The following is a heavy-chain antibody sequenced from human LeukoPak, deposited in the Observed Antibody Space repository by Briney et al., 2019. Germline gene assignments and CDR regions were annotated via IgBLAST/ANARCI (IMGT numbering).Heavy chain of an antibody. D-gene: IGHD3-10*01. J-gene: IGHJ5*02. CDR2: INPSAGST. CDR3: ARGHGSGSTNWFDP. V-gene: IGHV1-46*01. Sequence: ASVKVSCKTSGCTFTDYSMHWVRQAPGQGLEWMGIINPSAGSTSYAQKFQGRVSMTRDMSTSTFYMELISLRSEDTAVYYCARGHGSGSTNWFDPWGQGTLVTVSS. CDR1: GCTFTDYS.